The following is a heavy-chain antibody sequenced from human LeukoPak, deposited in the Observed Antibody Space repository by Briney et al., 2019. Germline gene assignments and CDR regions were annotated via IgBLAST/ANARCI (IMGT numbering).Heavy chain of an antibody. CDR2: IKSKTDGGTT. J-gene: IGHJ4*02. D-gene: IGHD6-19*01. CDR3: TTDAVVDEQWLDYYFDY. CDR1: GFTFSNAW. V-gene: IGHV3-15*01. Sequence: GGSLRLSCAASGFTFSNAWMSWVRQAPGKGLEWVGRIKSKTDGGTTDYAAPVKGRFTISRDDSKNTLYLQMNSLKTEDTAVYYCTTDAVVDEQWLDYYFDYWGQGTLVTVAS.